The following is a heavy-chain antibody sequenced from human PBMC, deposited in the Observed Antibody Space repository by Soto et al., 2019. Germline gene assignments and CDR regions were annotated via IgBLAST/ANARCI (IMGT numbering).Heavy chain of an antibody. V-gene: IGHV4-30-4*01. CDR1: GGSINSPGFY. CDR2: LYFDGSA. D-gene: IGHD3-22*01. J-gene: IGHJ5*02. Sequence: SETLSLTCNVSGGSINSPGFYWSWIRQSPGRGLEWIVNLYFDGSAFASPSLSSRVSGSVDTSKNQFSLHLRSATAADTAVYFCARRLTDNSTDYYNWFDPWGQGVLVTVSS. CDR3: ARRLTDNSTDYYNWFDP.